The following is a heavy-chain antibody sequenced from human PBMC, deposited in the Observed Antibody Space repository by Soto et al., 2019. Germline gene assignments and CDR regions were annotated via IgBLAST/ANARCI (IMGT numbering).Heavy chain of an antibody. Sequence: SSETLSLTCAFSGFSISSGGYSWSWIRQPPGKGLEWIGYIYHSGSTYYNPSLKSRVIISVDRSKNQFSLKVSSVTATDTAVYYCARGFCSRTTSCYANWFDPWGQGTLVTVSS. V-gene: IGHV4-30-2*01. J-gene: IGHJ5*02. CDR3: ARGFCSRTTSCYANWFDP. D-gene: IGHD2-2*01. CDR1: GFSISSGGYS. CDR2: IYHSGST.